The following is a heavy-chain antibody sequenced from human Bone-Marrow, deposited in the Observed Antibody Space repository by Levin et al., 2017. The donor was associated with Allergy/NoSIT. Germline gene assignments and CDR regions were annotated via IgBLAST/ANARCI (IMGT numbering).Heavy chain of an antibody. D-gene: IGHD2-15*01. J-gene: IGHJ6*02. CDR2: ISSDGSHQ. Sequence: GESLKISCAASEFTFSSHAMHWVRQAPGKGLEWVAVISSDGSHQYYASSVKGRFTISRDNSKNTLYLQMNSLRPEDRVVYFCGSPYCTACRCYLYYYGMNVWGQGTTVTVSS. V-gene: IGHV3-30-3*01. CDR3: GSPYCTACRCYLYYYGMNV. CDR1: EFTFSSHA.